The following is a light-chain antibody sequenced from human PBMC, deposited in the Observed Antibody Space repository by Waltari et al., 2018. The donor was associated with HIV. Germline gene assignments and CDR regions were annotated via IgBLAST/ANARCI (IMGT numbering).Light chain of an antibody. CDR3: QQYYTTPYT. CDR2: WAS. CDR1: QSVLWTANNKSY. Sequence: IEMTQSPDTLAVSLGERATINCKSRQSVLWTANNKSYLAWYQQKPGQPPKLLIYWASVRESGVPDRFSGSGSGTDFTLTISSLQAEDVAVYYCQQYYTTPYTFGQGTKLEIK. J-gene: IGKJ2*01. V-gene: IGKV4-1*01.